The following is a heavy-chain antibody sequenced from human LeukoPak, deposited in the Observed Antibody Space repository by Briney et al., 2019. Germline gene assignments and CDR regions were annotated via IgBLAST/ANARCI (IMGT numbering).Heavy chain of an antibody. Sequence: SETLSLTCTVSGGSISSGGYYWSWIRQHPGKGLEWIGYIYYSGSTYHNPSLKSRVTISVDTSKNQFSLKLSSVTAADTAVYYCARAVGRYDFWSGYYVSYYMDVWGKGTTVTVSS. CDR2: IYYSGST. CDR3: ARAVGRYDFWSGYYVSYYMDV. CDR1: GGSISSGGYY. V-gene: IGHV4-31*03. D-gene: IGHD3-3*01. J-gene: IGHJ6*03.